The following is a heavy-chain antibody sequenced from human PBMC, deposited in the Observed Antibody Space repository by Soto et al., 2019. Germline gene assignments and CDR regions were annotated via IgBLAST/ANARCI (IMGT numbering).Heavy chain of an antibody. CDR3: AKAQSSDTAMVSCPFDY. CDR1: GFTFSSYG. Sequence: QVQLVESGGGVVQPGRSLRLSCAASGFTFSSYGMHWVRQAPGKGLEWVAVISYDGSNKYYADSVKGRFTISRDNYKNTLYLEMNSLRAADTAVYYCAKAQSSDTAMVSCPFDYWGQGTLVTVSS. CDR2: ISYDGSNK. V-gene: IGHV3-30*18. J-gene: IGHJ4*02. D-gene: IGHD5-18*01.